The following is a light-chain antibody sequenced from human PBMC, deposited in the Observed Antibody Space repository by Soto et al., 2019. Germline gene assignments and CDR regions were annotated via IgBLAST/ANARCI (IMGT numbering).Light chain of an antibody. V-gene: IGLV1-51*01. CDR1: SSNIGNNY. J-gene: IGLJ3*02. Sequence: QSVLTQPPSVSAAPGQTVTISCSGSSSNIGNNYVSWYQQLPGTAPKLLIYDNNKRPSGIPDRFSGSKSGTSATLGITELQTGDEADYYCGTWDSSLSAVFGGGTQLTVL. CDR3: GTWDSSLSAV. CDR2: DNN.